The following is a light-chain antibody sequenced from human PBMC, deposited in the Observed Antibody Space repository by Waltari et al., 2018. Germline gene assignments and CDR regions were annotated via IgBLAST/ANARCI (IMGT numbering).Light chain of an antibody. CDR2: LGS. Sequence: DIVVTQSPLSLPVTPGETASISSRSSQSLLHRYGNNYLDWYLQKPGQSPQLLIYLGSNRASGVPDRFSGSGSGTDFTLRISRVEAEDVGVYYCMQSLQTLWTFGQGTKVEIK. CDR3: MQSLQTLWT. J-gene: IGKJ1*01. CDR1: QSLLHRYGNNY. V-gene: IGKV2-28*01.